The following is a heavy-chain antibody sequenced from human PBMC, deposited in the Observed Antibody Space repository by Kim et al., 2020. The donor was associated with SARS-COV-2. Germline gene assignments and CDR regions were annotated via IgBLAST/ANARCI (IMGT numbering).Heavy chain of an antibody. Sequence: ATKYNMSVKGTCTVSREESKNTAYMQMNGLKTEDTAVYYCATYIDYFFNNWGQGILVTVSS. CDR2: AT. D-gene: IGHD3-9*01. J-gene: IGHJ4*02. V-gene: IGHV3-73*01. CDR3: ATYIDYFFNN.